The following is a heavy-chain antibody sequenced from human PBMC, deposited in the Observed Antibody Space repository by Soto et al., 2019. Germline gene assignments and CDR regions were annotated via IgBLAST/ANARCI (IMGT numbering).Heavy chain of an antibody. J-gene: IGHJ4*02. Sequence: QVQLVQSGAEVKKPGSSVKLSCKTSGGTFSTYSIVWVRQAPGEGLEWMGGIIPIFGTANYAQKFQDRVTITADKSTNTAFMELSSLKSEDTAMYYCARSSGNNYGVGTNYYFDYWGQGTLVTVSS. CDR2: IIPIFGTA. CDR1: GGTFSTYS. D-gene: IGHD1-26*01. CDR3: ARSSGNNYGVGTNYYFDY. V-gene: IGHV1-69*06.